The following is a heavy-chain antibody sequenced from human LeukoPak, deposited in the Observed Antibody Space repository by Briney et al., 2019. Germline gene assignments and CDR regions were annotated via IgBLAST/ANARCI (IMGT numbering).Heavy chain of an antibody. V-gene: IGHV4-30-2*01. D-gene: IGHD5-18*01. CDR3: ARGEMDTAMVTLGFDY. CDR2: IYHSGST. Sequence: PSETLSLTCAVSGGSISSGGYSWSWIRQPPGKGLEWIVYIYHSGSTYYNPSLKSRVTISVDRSKNQFSLKLSSVTAADTAVYYCARGEMDTAMVTLGFDYWGQGTLVTVSS. J-gene: IGHJ4*02. CDR1: GGSISSGGYS.